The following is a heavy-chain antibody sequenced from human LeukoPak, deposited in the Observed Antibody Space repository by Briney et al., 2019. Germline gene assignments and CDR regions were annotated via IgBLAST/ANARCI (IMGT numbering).Heavy chain of an antibody. CDR2: IYYSGSN. J-gene: IGHJ4*02. CDR1: GGSLSSGDYY. V-gene: IGHV4-30-4*01. Sequence: PSQTLSLTCTVSGGSLSSGDYYWSWIRQPPGKGLEWIGYIYYSGSNYYNPSLKSRVTISVDTSKNQFSLKLSSVTAADTAVYYCARDYYDSSGYPEVYYFDYWGQGTLVIVSS. D-gene: IGHD3-22*01. CDR3: ARDYYDSSGYPEVYYFDY.